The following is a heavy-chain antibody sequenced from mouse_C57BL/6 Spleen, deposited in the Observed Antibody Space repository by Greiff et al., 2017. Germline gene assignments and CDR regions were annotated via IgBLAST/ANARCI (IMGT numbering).Heavy chain of an antibody. CDR2: IRSKSNNYAT. J-gene: IGHJ2*01. CDR1: GFSFNTYA. D-gene: IGHD1-1*01. V-gene: IGHV10-1*01. CDR3: VRSTVESYFDY. Sequence: DVKLVESGGGLVQPKGSLKLSCAASGFSFNTYAMNWVRQAPGKGLEWVARIRSKSNNYATYYADSVKDRFTISRDDSESMLYLQMNNLKTEDTAMYYCVRSTVESYFDYWGQGTTLTVSS.